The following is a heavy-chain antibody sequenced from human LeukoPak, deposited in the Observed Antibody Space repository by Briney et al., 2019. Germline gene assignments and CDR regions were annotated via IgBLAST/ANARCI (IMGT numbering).Heavy chain of an antibody. CDR2: IDSNSRTI. CDR3: AKGYRKGRWLPLGY. D-gene: IGHD5-24*01. CDR1: GFTFSNYV. J-gene: IGHJ4*02. Sequence: GALRHSCADSGFTFSNYVMTWGRGALGGGLGWSFYIDSNSRTIHYADSVRGRFTISRDNAKNSLYLQMNSLRAEDTALYYCAKGYRKGRWLPLGYWGQGTLVTVSS. V-gene: IGHV3-48*04.